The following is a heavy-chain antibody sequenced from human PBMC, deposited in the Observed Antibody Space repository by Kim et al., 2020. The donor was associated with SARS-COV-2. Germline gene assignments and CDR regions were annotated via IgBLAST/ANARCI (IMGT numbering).Heavy chain of an antibody. V-gene: IGHV3-9*01. CDR3: AKGHYDSSGYFDY. CDR1: GFTFDDYA. Sequence: GGSLRLSCAASGFTFDDYAMHWVRQAPGKGLEWVSGISWNSGSIGYADSVKGRFTISRDNAKNSLYLQMNSLRAEDTALYYCAKGHYDSSGYFDYWGQGTLVTVSS. J-gene: IGHJ4*02. CDR2: ISWNSGSI. D-gene: IGHD3-22*01.